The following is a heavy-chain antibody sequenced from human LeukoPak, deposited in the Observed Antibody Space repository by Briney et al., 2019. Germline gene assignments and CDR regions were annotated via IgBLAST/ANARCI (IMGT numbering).Heavy chain of an antibody. J-gene: IGHJ4*02. CDR2: ISGSGGST. V-gene: IGHV3-23*01. CDR1: GFTFSSYA. D-gene: IGHD3-10*01. CDR3: AKGAILWFGELLGDFDY. Sequence: GGSLRLSCAASGFTFSSYAMSWVRQAPGKGLEWVSAISGSGGSTYYADSVKGRFTISRDNSKNTLYLQMNSLRAGDTAVYYCAKGAILWFGELLGDFDYWGQGTLVTVSS.